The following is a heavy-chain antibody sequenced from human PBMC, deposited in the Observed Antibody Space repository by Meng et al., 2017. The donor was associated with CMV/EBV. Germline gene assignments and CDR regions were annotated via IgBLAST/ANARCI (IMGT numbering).Heavy chain of an antibody. V-gene: IGHV3-74*01. CDR2: VNRNGSST. CDR3: PRGGDVLVWFGECDLDY. CDR1: FSFSRYW. Sequence: FSFSRYWMHCVLPAPGKALVWVSRVNRNGSSTSYAISVTGRFTISGDNAKNTLYLQMDNLRAEDTAVYYCPRGGDVLVWFGECDLDYWGQGTLVTVSS. J-gene: IGHJ4*02. D-gene: IGHD3-10*01.